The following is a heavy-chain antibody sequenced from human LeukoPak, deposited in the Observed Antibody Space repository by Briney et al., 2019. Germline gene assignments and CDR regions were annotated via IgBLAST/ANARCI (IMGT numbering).Heavy chain of an antibody. V-gene: IGHV3-30-3*01. Sequence: PGGSLRLSCAASGFTFSSYAMHWVRQAPGKGLEWVAVISYDGSNKYYADSVKGRFTISRDNSKDTLYLQVNRLRAEDTAVYYCARERGDGYNWNYYGMDVWGQGTTVTVSS. CDR2: ISYDGSNK. CDR3: ARERGDGYNWNYYGMDV. CDR1: GFTFSSYA. D-gene: IGHD5-24*01. J-gene: IGHJ6*02.